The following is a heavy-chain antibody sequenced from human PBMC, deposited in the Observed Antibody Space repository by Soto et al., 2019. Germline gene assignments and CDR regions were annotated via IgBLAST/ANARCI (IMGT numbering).Heavy chain of an antibody. Sequence: EVQLLESGGGLVQPGGSLRLSCAASGFTFSSYAITWVRQAPGKGLEWVSAISASGGTTYYADSVKGRFTISRDNSKSTLFLQMSSLRAEDTAVYYCAKDLGNYYYDSSGYSSYGMDVCGQGTTVTVSS. CDR2: ISASGGTT. CDR3: AKDLGNYYYDSSGYSSYGMDV. V-gene: IGHV3-23*01. CDR1: GFTFSSYA. D-gene: IGHD3-22*01. J-gene: IGHJ6*02.